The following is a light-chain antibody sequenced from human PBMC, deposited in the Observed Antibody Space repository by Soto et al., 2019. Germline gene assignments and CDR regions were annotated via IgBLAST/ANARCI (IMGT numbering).Light chain of an antibody. CDR1: SSDVGSYNL. J-gene: IGLJ1*01. CDR3: CSYAGSSTYV. V-gene: IGLV2-23*01. Sequence: QSVLTQPASVSGSPGQSITISCTGTSSDVGSYNLVSWYQQHPGKAPKLMIYEGSKRPSGVSNRFSGSKSGNTASLTISGIQAEDEADYYCCSYAGSSTYVFGTGTQLTVL. CDR2: EGS.